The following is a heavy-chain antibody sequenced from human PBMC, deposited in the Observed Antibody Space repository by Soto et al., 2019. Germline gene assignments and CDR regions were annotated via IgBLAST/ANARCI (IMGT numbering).Heavy chain of an antibody. J-gene: IGHJ3*02. D-gene: IGHD2-15*01. Sequence: QVQLVQSGAEVKKPGSSVKVSCKASGGTFSSYTISWVRQAPGQGLEWMGRIIPILGIANYAQKFQGRVTITADKSTSTAYMGLCSLRSEDTAVYYCARGSRRLGGAFDIWGQGTMVTVSS. CDR1: GGTFSSYT. CDR3: ARGSRRLGGAFDI. CDR2: IIPILGIA. V-gene: IGHV1-69*02.